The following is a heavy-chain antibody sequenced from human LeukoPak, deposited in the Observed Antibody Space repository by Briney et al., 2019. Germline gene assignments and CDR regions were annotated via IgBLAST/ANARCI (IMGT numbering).Heavy chain of an antibody. V-gene: IGHV6-1*01. CDR2: TFYRSKWYD. CDR1: GDSVSSNTAA. Sequence: SQTLSLTCAISGDSVSSNTAAWNWIRPSPSRGLEWLGRTFYRSKWYDDYAPSVKSRITINPDTSKNQFSLHLNSVTPEDTAVYYCAREVAGTWAFDIWGQGTMVTVSS. D-gene: IGHD6-19*01. CDR3: AREVAGTWAFDI. J-gene: IGHJ3*02.